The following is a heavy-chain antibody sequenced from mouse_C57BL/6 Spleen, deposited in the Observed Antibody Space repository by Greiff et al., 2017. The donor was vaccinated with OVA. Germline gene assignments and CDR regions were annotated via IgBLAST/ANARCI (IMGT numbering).Heavy chain of an antibody. J-gene: IGHJ4*01. Sequence: VQLQQSGPELVKPGASVKISCKASGYAFSSSWMNWVKQRPGKGLEWIGRIYPGDGDTNYNGKFKGKATLTADKSSSTAYMQLSSLTSEDSAVYFCAREGVSSPYYYAMDYWGQGTSVTVSS. D-gene: IGHD1-1*01. CDR2: IYPGDGDT. CDR1: GYAFSSSW. CDR3: AREGVSSPYYYAMDY. V-gene: IGHV1-82*01.